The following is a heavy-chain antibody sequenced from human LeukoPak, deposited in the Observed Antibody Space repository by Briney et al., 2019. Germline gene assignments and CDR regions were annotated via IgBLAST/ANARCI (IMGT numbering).Heavy chain of an antibody. Sequence: ASVKVSCKASGYTFTGYYLHWVRQAPGQGLEWMGWINPNSGGTKYAQKFQGRVTMTRDTSISTAYMELSRLRSDDTAVYYCARGGIAVDYYYYYYMDVWGKGTTVTVSS. V-gene: IGHV1-2*02. CDR2: INPNSGGT. J-gene: IGHJ6*03. CDR3: ARGGIAVDYYYYYYMDV. D-gene: IGHD6-19*01. CDR1: GYTFTGYY.